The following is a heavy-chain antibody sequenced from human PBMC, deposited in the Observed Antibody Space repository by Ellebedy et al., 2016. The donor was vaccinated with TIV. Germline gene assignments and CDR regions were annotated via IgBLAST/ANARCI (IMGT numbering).Heavy chain of an antibody. Sequence: SETLSLTCTVSGGSISSYYWSWIRQPPGKGLEWIGYIYYSGSTNYNPSLKSRVTISVDTSKNQFSLKLSSVTAADTAVYYCARLYPPWSYYYYYGMDVWGQGTTVTVSS. V-gene: IGHV4-59*08. J-gene: IGHJ6*02. CDR1: GGSISSYY. CDR3: ARLYPPWSYYYYYGMDV. CDR2: IYYSGST. D-gene: IGHD3-3*01.